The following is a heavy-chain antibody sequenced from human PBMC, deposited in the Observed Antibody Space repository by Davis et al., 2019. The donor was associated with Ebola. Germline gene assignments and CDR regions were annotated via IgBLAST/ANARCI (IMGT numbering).Heavy chain of an antibody. CDR3: SRESQTSTYGIDS. CDR1: GASISSPNW. J-gene: IGHJ4*02. V-gene: IGHV4-4*02. Sequence: MPSETLSLTCAVSGASISSPNWWSWVRQTPGKGLEWIGEIHHSATTNYEPSLRSRLTMSVDKSKNQFSLELRSVTAADTAVYYCSRESQTSTYGIDSWGQGTLVTVSS. D-gene: IGHD2-2*01. CDR2: IHHSATT.